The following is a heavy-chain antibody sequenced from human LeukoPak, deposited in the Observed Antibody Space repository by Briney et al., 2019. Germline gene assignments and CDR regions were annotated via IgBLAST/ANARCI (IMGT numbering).Heavy chain of an antibody. CDR2: IYYSGST. V-gene: IGHV4-61*01. D-gene: IGHD3-10*01. CDR1: VGSVSSGSYY. CDR3: ARLARLGELLVYYFDY. Sequence: SETLSLTCTVSVGSVSSGSYYWSWIRQPPGKGLEWIGYIYYSGSTNYNPSLKSRVTISVDTSKNQFSLKLSSVTAADTAVYYCARLARLGELLVYYFDYWGQGTLVTVSS. J-gene: IGHJ4*02.